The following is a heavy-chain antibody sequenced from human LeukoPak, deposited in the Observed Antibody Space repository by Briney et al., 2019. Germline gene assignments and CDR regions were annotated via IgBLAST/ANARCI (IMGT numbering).Heavy chain of an antibody. J-gene: IGHJ4*02. D-gene: IGHD1-26*01. Sequence: GGSLRLSCAAYGFTFSNYWIHWVRQAPGKGVVLVSLIHSDGGTTNYADSVKGRFTISRDNAKITLYLQMNSLRVEDTAVYYCARDSYSIAEWGQGTLVTVSS. V-gene: IGHV3-74*01. CDR1: GFTFSNYW. CDR3: ARDSYSIAE. CDR2: IHSDGGTT.